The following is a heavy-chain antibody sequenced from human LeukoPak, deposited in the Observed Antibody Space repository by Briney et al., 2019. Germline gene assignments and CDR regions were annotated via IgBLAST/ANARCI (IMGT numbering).Heavy chain of an antibody. V-gene: IGHV3-48*03. J-gene: IGHJ4*02. CDR1: GFPYSSYA. CDR2: ISGSGSTI. Sequence: GRSLRLSCAASGFPYSSYAMHWVRQAPGKGLEWVSYISGSGSTIYYADSVKGRFTISRDNAKNSLFLQMNSLRAEDTAVYYCARDLGGDYWGQGTLVTVSS. D-gene: IGHD3-10*01. CDR3: ARDLGGDY.